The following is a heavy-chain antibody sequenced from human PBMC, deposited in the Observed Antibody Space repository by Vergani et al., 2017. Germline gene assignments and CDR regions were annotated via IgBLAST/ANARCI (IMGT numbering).Heavy chain of an antibody. CDR2: INHSGST. Sequence: QVQLQQWGAGLLKPSETLSLTCAVYGGSFSGYYWSWIRQPPGKGLEWIGEINHSGSTNYNPSLKSRVTISVDTSKNQFSLKLSSVTAADTAVYYCARGLRGIAMAGHDYGGQGTLVNVSS. CDR3: ARGLRGIAMAGHDY. V-gene: IGHV4-34*01. CDR1: GGSFSGYY. D-gene: IGHD6-19*01. J-gene: IGHJ4*02.